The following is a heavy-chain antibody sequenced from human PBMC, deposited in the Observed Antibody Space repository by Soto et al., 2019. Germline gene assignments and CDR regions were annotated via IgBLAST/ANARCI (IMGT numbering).Heavy chain of an antibody. Sequence: GGSLKISSKGPGYSLTSYWIGWARQLHGKGLEWMGITNPGDSHTRYSPSFQGQLTISADKSISTAYLQWSSLKASDTAIYYCARVGRPPGFYYYYGMDVWGQGTTVTVSS. V-gene: IGHV5-51*01. CDR2: TNPGDSHT. CDR1: GYSLTSYW. J-gene: IGHJ6*02. D-gene: IGHD3-10*01. CDR3: ARVGRPPGFYYYYGMDV.